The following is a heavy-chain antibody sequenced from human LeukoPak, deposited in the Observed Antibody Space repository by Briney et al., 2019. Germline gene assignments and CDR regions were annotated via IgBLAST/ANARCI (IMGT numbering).Heavy chain of an antibody. J-gene: IGHJ4*02. CDR2: ISYDGSNK. CDR3: ARDSKPYDSSGYYPTDY. Sequence: GGSLRLSCAASGFTFSSYAMHWVRQAPGKGLEWVAVISYDGSNKYYADSVKGRFTISRDNSKNTLYLQMNSLRAEDTAVYYCARDSKPYDSSGYYPTDYWGQGTLVTVSS. D-gene: IGHD3-22*01. V-gene: IGHV3-30-3*01. CDR1: GFTFSSYA.